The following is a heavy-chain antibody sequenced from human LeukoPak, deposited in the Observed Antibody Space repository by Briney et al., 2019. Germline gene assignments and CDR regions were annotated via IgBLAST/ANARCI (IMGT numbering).Heavy chain of an antibody. D-gene: IGHD5-24*01. Sequence: GGSLRLSCAASGFTFSIYAMHWVRQAPGKGLEWVAVISNDGSDKYYADSVKGRFTISRDNAESSIYLHMNSLRDDDTAIYYCARDRLGDGYIREFDSWGQGTLVTVSS. V-gene: IGHV3-30*04. CDR1: GFTFSIYA. J-gene: IGHJ4*02. CDR2: ISNDGSDK. CDR3: ARDRLGDGYIREFDS.